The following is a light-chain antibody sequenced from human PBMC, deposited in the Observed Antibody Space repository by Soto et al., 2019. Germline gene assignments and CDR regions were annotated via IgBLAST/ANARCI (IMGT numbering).Light chain of an antibody. Sequence: DIQMTQSPSSLSASVGDRVTITCQASQDISNYLNWYQQKPGKAPKLLIYDASNLETGVPSRFSGSGSGTDFTLTINSLEPEDFAVYYCQQRSNWPPITFGQGTRLE. V-gene: IGKV1-33*01. CDR1: QDISNY. CDR3: QQRSNWPPIT. J-gene: IGKJ5*01. CDR2: DAS.